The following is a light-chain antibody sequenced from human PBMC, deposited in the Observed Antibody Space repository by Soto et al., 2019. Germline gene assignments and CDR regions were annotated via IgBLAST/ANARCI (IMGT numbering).Light chain of an antibody. J-gene: IGLJ1*01. CDR3: SSYTSSGTLV. CDR2: DVS. Sequence: QSALTQPASVSGSPGQSITISCTGTSSDVGGSNYVSWYQQHPGKAPKLMIYDVSNRPSGVSNRFSGSKSGNTASLAISGLQAEDEADYYCSSYTSSGTLVFGTGTQLTVL. CDR1: SSDVGGSNY. V-gene: IGLV2-14*01.